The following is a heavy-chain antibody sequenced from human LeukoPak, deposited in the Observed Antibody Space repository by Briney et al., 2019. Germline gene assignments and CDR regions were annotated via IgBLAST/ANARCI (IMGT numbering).Heavy chain of an antibody. CDR3: ARSITMVRGVIRWFDP. V-gene: IGHV5-51*01. Sequence: GESLKISCQGSGYSFTSYWIGWVRQMPGKGLEWMGIIYPGDSDTRYSPSFQGQVTISADKSISTAYLQWSSLKASDTAMYYCARSITMVRGVIRWFDPWGQGTLVTVSS. D-gene: IGHD3-10*01. J-gene: IGHJ5*02. CDR1: GYSFTSYW. CDR2: IYPGDSDT.